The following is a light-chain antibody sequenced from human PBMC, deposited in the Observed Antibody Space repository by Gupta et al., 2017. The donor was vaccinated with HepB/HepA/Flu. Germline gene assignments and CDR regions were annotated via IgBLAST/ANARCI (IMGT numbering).Light chain of an antibody. CDR2: EVS. J-gene: IGLJ1*01. CDR3: SSYTCSSTLGV. V-gene: IGLV2-14*01. CDR1: SSDVGGYNY. Sequence: GTSSDVGGYNYVSWYQQHPGKAPKLMIYEVSKRPSGLSDRFSGSKSGNTASLTISGLQADDEADYYCSSYTCSSTLGVFGTGTKVTVL.